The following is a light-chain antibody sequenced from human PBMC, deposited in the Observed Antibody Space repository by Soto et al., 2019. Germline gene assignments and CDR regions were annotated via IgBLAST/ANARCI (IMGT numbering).Light chain of an antibody. V-gene: IGLV2-11*01. Sequence: QSVLTQPRSVSGSPGQSITMSCTGANSDVDNYNFVSWYQQHPGRAPKLIIYDFTKRPSGVPDRFSGSRSGNTASLTISGLQADDEADYYCCSYTGTYVFGSGTKVTVL. CDR2: DFT. CDR3: CSYTGTYV. J-gene: IGLJ1*01. CDR1: NSDVDNYNF.